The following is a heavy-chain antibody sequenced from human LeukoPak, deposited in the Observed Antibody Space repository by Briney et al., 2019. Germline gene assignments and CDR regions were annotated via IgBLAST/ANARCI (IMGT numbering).Heavy chain of an antibody. V-gene: IGHV4-39*01. CDR3: ARSAYYYDSSGYPSPYYFDY. Sequence: SETLSLTCTVSGGFISSSSYYWGWIRQPPGKGLEWIGSIYYSGSTYYNPSLKSRVTISVDTSKNQFSLKLSSVTAADTAVYYCARSAYYYDSSGYPSPYYFDYWGQRTLVTVSS. CDR1: GGFISSSSYY. J-gene: IGHJ4*02. CDR2: IYYSGST. D-gene: IGHD3-22*01.